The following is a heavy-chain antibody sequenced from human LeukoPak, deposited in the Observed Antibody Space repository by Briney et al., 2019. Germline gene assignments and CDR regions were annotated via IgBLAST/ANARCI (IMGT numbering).Heavy chain of an antibody. D-gene: IGHD3-9*01. CDR2: IYYSGST. V-gene: IGHV4-39*07. CDR3: ARDDYDILTDSFRSHV. Sequence: PSETLSLTCTVSGGSIISSSYYWGWIRQPPGKGLEWIGSIYYSGSTYYNPSLKSRVTISVDTSKNQFSLKLSSVTAADTAVYYCARDDYDILTDSFRSHVWGKGTTVTVSS. CDR1: GGSIISSSYY. J-gene: IGHJ6*04.